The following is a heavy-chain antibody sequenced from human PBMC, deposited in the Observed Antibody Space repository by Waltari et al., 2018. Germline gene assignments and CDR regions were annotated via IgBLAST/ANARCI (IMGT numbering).Heavy chain of an antibody. V-gene: IGHV3-23*01. CDR2: ISGSGGST. CDR3: AKERAWSGYYQAFIDP. D-gene: IGHD3-3*01. J-gene: IGHJ5*02. CDR1: GFTFSSYA. Sequence: EVQLLESGGGLVQPGGSLSLSCAASGFTFSSYAMSWVRQAPGKGLEWVSAISGSGGSTYYADAVKGRFTISRDNSKNTRYLQMNSLRAEDTAVYYCAKERAWSGYYQAFIDPWGQGTLVTVSS.